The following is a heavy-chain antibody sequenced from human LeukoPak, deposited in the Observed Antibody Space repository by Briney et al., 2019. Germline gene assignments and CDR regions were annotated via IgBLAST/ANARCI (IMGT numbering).Heavy chain of an antibody. D-gene: IGHD6-19*01. V-gene: IGHV1-69*06. CDR1: GGTFSSYA. Sequence: ASVKVSCKASGGTFSSYAISWVRQAPGQGLEWMGGIIPIFGTANYAQKFQGRVTITADKSTSTAYMELSSLRSEDTAVYYCARGPSSGNYYMDVWGKGTTVTVSS. J-gene: IGHJ6*03. CDR2: IIPIFGTA. CDR3: ARGPSSGNYYMDV.